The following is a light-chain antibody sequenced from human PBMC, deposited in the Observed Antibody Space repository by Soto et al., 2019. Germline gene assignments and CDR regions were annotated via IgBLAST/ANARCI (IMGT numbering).Light chain of an antibody. CDR2: GAS. V-gene: IGKV3-20*01. CDR1: QSVSSSY. Sequence: EIVLTQSPGTLSLSPGERATLSCRASQSVSSSYLAWYQQKHGQAPRLLINGASSRATGIPDRFSGSGSGTDFTLTISRLEPEDFAVYYCQQYGTSPPSTFGQGTRLEIK. CDR3: QQYGTSPPST. J-gene: IGKJ5*01.